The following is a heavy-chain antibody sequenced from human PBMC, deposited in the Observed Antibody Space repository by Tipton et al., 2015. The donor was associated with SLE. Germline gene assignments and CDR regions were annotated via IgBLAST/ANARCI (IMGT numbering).Heavy chain of an antibody. CDR1: GGSISSYY. CDR2: IYYSGST. V-gene: IGHV4-59*12. Sequence: LRLSCTVSGGSISSYYWSWIRQPAGKGLEWIGYIYYSGSTNYNPSLKSRVTISVDTSKNQFSLKLSSVTAADTAVYYCARRGYCIRYWGQGTLVTVSS. D-gene: IGHD2-15*01. J-gene: IGHJ1*01. CDR3: ARRGYCIRY.